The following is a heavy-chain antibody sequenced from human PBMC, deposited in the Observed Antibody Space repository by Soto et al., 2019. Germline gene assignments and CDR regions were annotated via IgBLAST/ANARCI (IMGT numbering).Heavy chain of an antibody. V-gene: IGHV3-33*01. J-gene: IGHJ4*02. Sequence: GGSLRLSCAASGFTFSSYGMHWVRQAPGKGLEWVAVIWYDGSNKYYADSVKGRFTISRDNSKNTLYLQMNSLRAEDTAVYYCARDQVIAWVEALGYFDYWGQGTLVTVSS. CDR1: GFTFSSYG. CDR2: IWYDGSNK. CDR3: ARDQVIAWVEALGYFDY. D-gene: IGHD3-3*02.